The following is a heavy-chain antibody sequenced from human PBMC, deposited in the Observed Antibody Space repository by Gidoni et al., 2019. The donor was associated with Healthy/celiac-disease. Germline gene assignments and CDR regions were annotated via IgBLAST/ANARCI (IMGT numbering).Heavy chain of an antibody. J-gene: IGHJ4*02. CDR3: AREGYSYGIDY. Sequence: QVQRVQSGAEVQKPGASVKVSCKSSGYTFTSYAMHWVRQAPGQRLEWMGWINAGNGNTKYSQKFQGRVTITRDTSESTAYMELSSLRSEDTAVYYCAREGYSYGIDYCGQGTLVTVSS. V-gene: IGHV1-3*01. CDR1: GYTFTSYA. D-gene: IGHD5-18*01. CDR2: INAGNGNT.